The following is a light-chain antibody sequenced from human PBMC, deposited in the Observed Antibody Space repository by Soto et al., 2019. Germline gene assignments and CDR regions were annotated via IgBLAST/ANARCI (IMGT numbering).Light chain of an antibody. CDR1: QSVRTY. CDR2: DAS. J-gene: IGKJ4*01. V-gene: IGKV3-11*01. Sequence: EIVLTQSPATLSLLPGERATLSCRASQSVRTYSAWYQKKPGQAPRLLISDASKKATGIPARFSGSGSGTDFTLTISSLEAEDSAVYYCHQRSNWPRTFGGGSKVEIK. CDR3: HQRSNWPRT.